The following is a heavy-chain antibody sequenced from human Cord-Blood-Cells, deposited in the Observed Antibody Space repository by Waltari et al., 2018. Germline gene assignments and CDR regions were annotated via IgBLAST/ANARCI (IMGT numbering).Heavy chain of an antibody. V-gene: IGHV4-34*01. D-gene: IGHD6-6*01. CDR1: GGSFSGYY. CDR3: ARGHRRGIAARAFDY. Sequence: QVQLQQWGAGLLKPSETLSLTCAVYGGSFSGYYWSWIRQPPGKGLEWIGEINHSESTNYNPALKSRVTISVDTSKNQFSLKLSSVTAADTAVYYCARGHRRGIAARAFDYWGQGTLVTVSS. J-gene: IGHJ4*02. CDR2: INHSEST.